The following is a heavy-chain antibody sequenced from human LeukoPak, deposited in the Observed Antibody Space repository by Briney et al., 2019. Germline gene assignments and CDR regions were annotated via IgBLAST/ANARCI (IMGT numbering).Heavy chain of an antibody. CDR1: GGSISSGGYY. CDR3: ARVRGYCSSTSCYVNWFDP. V-gene: IGHV4-31*01. J-gene: IGHJ5*02. CDR2: IYYSGST. Sequence: SETLSLTCTVSGGSISSGGYYWSWIRQHPGKGLEWIVYIYYSGSTYYNPSLKSQVTISVDTSKNQFSLKLSSVTAADTAVYYCARVRGYCSSTSCYVNWFDPWGQGTLVTVSS. D-gene: IGHD2-2*01.